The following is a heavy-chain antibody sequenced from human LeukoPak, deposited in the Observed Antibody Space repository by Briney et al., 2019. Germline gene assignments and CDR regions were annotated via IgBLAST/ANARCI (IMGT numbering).Heavy chain of an antibody. CDR3: ARVYCSSTSCSEFDY. V-gene: IGHV1-18*01. Sequence: ASVKVSCKASGYTFTSYGISWVRQAPGQGLEWMGWISAYNGNTNYAQKLQGRVTMTTDTSTSTAYMELRSLRSDDTAVYYCARVYCSSTSCSEFDYWGQGTLVTVSS. J-gene: IGHJ4*02. D-gene: IGHD2-2*01. CDR2: ISAYNGNT. CDR1: GYTFTSYG.